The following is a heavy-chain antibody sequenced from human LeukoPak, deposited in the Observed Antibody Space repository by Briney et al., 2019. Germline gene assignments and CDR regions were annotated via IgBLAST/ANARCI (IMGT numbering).Heavy chain of an antibody. D-gene: IGHD3-3*01. CDR1: GFTFSSYE. CDR2: ISSSGSST. Sequence: GGSLRLSCAASGFTFSSYEMNWVRQAPGKGLEWVSHISSSGSSTYYADSVKGRFTISRDNAKNSLCLQMNGLRVEDTAVYYCARPPSITNPYYGMDVWGQGTTVTVSS. V-gene: IGHV3-48*03. J-gene: IGHJ6*02. CDR3: ARPPSITNPYYGMDV.